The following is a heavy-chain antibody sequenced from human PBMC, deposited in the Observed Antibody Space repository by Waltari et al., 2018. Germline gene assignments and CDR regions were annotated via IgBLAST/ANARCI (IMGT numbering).Heavy chain of an antibody. V-gene: IGHV4-4*07. D-gene: IGHD2-21*02. CDR1: GGSISSYY. Sequence: QVQLQESGPGLVKPSETLSLTCTVSGGSISSYYWSWIRQPAGKGLEWIGRIYTSGSTNYSPALKSRVTRSGDTCKNQFSLKLSSVTAADTAVYYCARGTVTAPSYYYYMDVWGKGTTVTVSS. J-gene: IGHJ6*03. CDR3: ARGTVTAPSYYYYMDV. CDR2: IYTSGST.